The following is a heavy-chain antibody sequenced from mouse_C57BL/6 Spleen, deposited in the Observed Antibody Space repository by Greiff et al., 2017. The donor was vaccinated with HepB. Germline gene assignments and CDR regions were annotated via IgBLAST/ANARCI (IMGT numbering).Heavy chain of an antibody. CDR3: ARLYDYGCFDY. V-gene: IGHV5-17*01. CDR1: GFTFSDYG. CDR2: ISSGSSTI. D-gene: IGHD2-4*01. Sequence: DVHLVESGGGLVKPGGSLKLSCAASGFTFSDYGMHWVRQAPEKGLEWVAYISSGSSTIYYADTVKGRFTISRDNAKNTLFLQMTSLRSEDTAMYYCARLYDYGCFDYWGQGTTLTVSS. J-gene: IGHJ2*01.